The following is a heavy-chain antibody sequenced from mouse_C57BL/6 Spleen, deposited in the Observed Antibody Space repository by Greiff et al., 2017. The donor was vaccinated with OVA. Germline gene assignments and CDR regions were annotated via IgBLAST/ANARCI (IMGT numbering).Heavy chain of an antibody. D-gene: IGHD2-1*01. J-gene: IGHJ2*01. V-gene: IGHV14-2*01. CDR1: GFNIKDYY. CDR3: ARGSTPDY. Sequence: EVQLQQSGAELVKPGASVKLSCTASGFNIKDYYMHWVKQRTEQGLEWIGRIDPEDGETKYAPKFPGKATITADTSSNTAYLQLSSLTSEDTAVYYCARGSTPDYWGQGTTLTVSS. CDR2: IDPEDGET.